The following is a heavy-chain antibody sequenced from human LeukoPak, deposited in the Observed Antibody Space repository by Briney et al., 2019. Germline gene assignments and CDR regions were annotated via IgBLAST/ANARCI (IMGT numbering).Heavy chain of an antibody. CDR2: INHSGST. CDR3: ARLRCSGDSCYLAKKNWFDP. Sequence: SETLSLTCAVYGGSFSGYYWSWIRQPPGKGLEWIGEINHSGSTNYNPSLKSRVTISVDTSKNQFSLKLSSVTAADTAVYYCARLRCSGDSCYLAKKNWFDPWGQGTLVTVSS. D-gene: IGHD2-15*01. CDR1: GGSFSGYY. V-gene: IGHV4-34*01. J-gene: IGHJ5*02.